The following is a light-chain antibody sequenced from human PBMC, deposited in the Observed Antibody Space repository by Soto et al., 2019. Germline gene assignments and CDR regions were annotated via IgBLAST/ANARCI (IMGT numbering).Light chain of an antibody. Sequence: QSVLTQPASVSGSPGQSITISCTGTSSDVGGYNYVSWYQQHPGNAPKLMIYDVSNRPSGVSNRFSGSKSGNTASLTISGLQAEDEADYYCSSYTSRSTLVLFGGGTQLTVL. CDR2: DVS. CDR3: SSYTSRSTLVL. J-gene: IGLJ2*01. V-gene: IGLV2-14*03. CDR1: SSDVGGYNY.